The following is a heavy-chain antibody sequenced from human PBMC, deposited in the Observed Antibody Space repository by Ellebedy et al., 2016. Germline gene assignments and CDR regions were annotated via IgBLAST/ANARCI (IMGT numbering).Heavy chain of an antibody. Sequence: GESLKISXKGSGYSFTSYWIGWVRQMPGKGLEWMGIIYPGDSDTSYSPSFQGQVTISADKSINTAYLQWSSLKASDTAMYYCARHGADPEFDYWGQGTLVTVSS. CDR3: ARHGADPEFDY. D-gene: IGHD4/OR15-4a*01. CDR2: IYPGDSDT. J-gene: IGHJ4*02. CDR1: GYSFTSYW. V-gene: IGHV5-51*01.